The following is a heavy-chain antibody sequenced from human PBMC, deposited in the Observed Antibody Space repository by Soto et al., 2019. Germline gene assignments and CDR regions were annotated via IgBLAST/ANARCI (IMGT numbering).Heavy chain of an antibody. J-gene: IGHJ4*02. CDR2: INHSGST. Sequence: KPSETLSLTCAVYGGSFSGYYWSWIRQPPGKGLEWIGEINHSGSTNYNPSLKSRVTISLDTSKNQFSLKLTSVTAADTAVYYCAVGHTSGSYYGHALFWGQGTLVTVSS. V-gene: IGHV4-34*01. CDR3: AVGHTSGSYYGHALF. D-gene: IGHD1-26*01. CDR1: GGSFSGYY.